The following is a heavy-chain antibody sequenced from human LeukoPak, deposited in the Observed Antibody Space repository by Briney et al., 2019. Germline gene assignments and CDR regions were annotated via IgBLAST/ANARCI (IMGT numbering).Heavy chain of an antibody. D-gene: IGHD6-13*01. V-gene: IGHV3-23*01. CDR2: ISGSGGST. CDR1: GFTFSSYG. Sequence: GGSLRLSCAASGFTFSSYGMSWVRQAPGKGLEWVSAISGSGGSTYYSDSVQGRFTISRDNSKNTLYLQMNSLRAEDTAVYYCAKDLSNSWQIDAFDIWGQGTMVTVSS. J-gene: IGHJ3*02. CDR3: AKDLSNSWQIDAFDI.